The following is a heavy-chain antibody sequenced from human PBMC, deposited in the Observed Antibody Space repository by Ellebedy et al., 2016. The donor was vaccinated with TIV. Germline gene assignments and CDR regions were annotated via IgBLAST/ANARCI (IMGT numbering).Heavy chain of an antibody. D-gene: IGHD2-15*01. V-gene: IGHV3-30*18. CDR1: GFTFSSYG. J-gene: IGHJ4*02. CDR3: AKDRRYCSGDSCYYYFDY. CDR2: ISYDGSNK. Sequence: GESLKISCAASGFTFSSYGIHWVRQAPGKGLEWVAVISYDGSNKYYADSVKGRFTISRDNSKNTLYLQMNSLRAEDTAVYYCAKDRRYCSGDSCYYYFDYWGQGILVTVSS.